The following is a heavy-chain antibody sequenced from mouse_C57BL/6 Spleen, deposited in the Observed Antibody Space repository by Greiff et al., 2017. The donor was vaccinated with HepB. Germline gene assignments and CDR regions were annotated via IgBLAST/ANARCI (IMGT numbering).Heavy chain of an antibody. CDR1: GFTFSSYA. CDR3: AREEYLGAMDY. D-gene: IGHD2-10*02. J-gene: IGHJ4*01. CDR2: ISDGGSYT. V-gene: IGHV5-4*01. Sequence: LVESGGGLVKPGGSLKLSCAASGFTFSSYAMSWVRQTPEKRLEWVATISDGGSYTYYPDNVKGRFTISRDNAKNNLYLQMSHLKSEDTAMYYCAREEYLGAMDYWGQVTSVTVSS.